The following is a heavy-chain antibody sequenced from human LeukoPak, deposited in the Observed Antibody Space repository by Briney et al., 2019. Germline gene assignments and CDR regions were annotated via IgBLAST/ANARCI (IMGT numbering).Heavy chain of an antibody. CDR1: GGSISSGSHY. J-gene: IGHJ4*02. CDR2: NCYSGNS. CDR3: ARLSYGSGSHYNFYFDF. D-gene: IGHD3-10*01. Sequence: SETLSLTCTVSGGSISSGSHYWGWIRPPPGKELEWVGNNCYSGNSYYNPSLKSRVTISVDASKNRFSLNLSSVTAADTAVYYCARLSYGSGSHYNFYFDFWGQGTLVTVSA. V-gene: IGHV4-39*01.